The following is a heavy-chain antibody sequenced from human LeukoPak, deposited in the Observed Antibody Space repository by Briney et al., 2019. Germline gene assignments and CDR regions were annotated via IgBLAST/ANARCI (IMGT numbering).Heavy chain of an antibody. CDR3: AKDFPNYYETSHGMDV. CDR2: ISVRAGTI. D-gene: IGHD3-22*01. Sequence: PSGGSLRLSCAASGFDFSKYEMNWVRQAPGKGLEWIAYISVRAGTIYYGDSAEGRFTISRDDAKNSLYLQMNSLRVEDTAIYYCAKDFPNYYETSHGMDVWGKGTTVTVSS. CDR1: GFDFSKYE. V-gene: IGHV3-48*03. J-gene: IGHJ6*04.